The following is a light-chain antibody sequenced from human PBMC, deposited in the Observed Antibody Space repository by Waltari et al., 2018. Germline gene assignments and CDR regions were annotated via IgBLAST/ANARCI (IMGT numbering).Light chain of an antibody. Sequence: DIVMTQSPDSLAVSLGERATINCKSSQSVLSSSNNKNYLGWYPQKPGQPPKLLISWASTRESVGPDRFSGSGSGTDFTLTISSLQAEDVAVYYCQQCYTSPYTFGQGTKLEIK. V-gene: IGKV4-1*01. J-gene: IGKJ2*01. CDR3: QQCYTSPYT. CDR1: QSVLSSSNNKNY. CDR2: WAS.